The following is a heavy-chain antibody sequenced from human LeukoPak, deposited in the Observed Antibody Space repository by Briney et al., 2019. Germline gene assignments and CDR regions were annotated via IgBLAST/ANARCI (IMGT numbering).Heavy chain of an antibody. CDR3: ARGVVVRPAAPYSWFDP. CDR2: INQLGSDQ. J-gene: IGHJ5*02. CDR1: GFTFGSDW. D-gene: IGHD2-2*01. Sequence: PGGSLRLSCAASGFTFGSDWMIWVRQAPGKGLEWVANINQLGSDQLYVDSVKGRFTISRDNAKNSLFLHMSSLRVEDTAIYYCARGVVVRPAAPYSWFDPWGQGTLVTVSS. V-gene: IGHV3-7*03.